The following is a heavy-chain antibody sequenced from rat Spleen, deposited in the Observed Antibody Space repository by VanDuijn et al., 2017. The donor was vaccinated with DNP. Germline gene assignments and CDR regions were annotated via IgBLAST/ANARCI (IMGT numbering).Heavy chain of an antibody. V-gene: IGHV5-20*01. Sequence: EVQLVESGGGLVQPGRSLKLSCAASGFTFSDYYMAWVRQAPTKGLEWVASISYDGSSTYYRDSVKGRFTISRDNAKSTLYLQMDSLRSEDTATYYCTRGNYGGSDYWGQGVMVTVSS. CDR1: GFTFSDYY. D-gene: IGHD1-11*01. CDR2: ISYDGSST. J-gene: IGHJ2*01. CDR3: TRGNYGGSDY.